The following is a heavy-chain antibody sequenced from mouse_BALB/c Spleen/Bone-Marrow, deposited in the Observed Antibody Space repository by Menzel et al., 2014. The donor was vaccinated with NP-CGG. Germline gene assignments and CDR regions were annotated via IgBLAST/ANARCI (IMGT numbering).Heavy chain of an antibody. J-gene: IGHJ2*01. V-gene: IGHV1S81*02. CDR3: AGGRGYFDY. D-gene: IGHD3-3*01. Sequence: QVQLQQSGAELVKPGASVKLSCKASGYTFTGYWMHWVKQRPGQGLEWIGEINPSNGRTNYNEKFKSKATLTVDKSSSTAYMQLSSLTSEDSAVYYCAGGRGYFDYWGQGTTLTVSS. CDR2: INPSNGRT. CDR1: GYTFTGYW.